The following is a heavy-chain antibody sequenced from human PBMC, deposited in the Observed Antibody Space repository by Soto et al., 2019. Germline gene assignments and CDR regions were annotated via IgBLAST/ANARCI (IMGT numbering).Heavy chain of an antibody. D-gene: IGHD1-1*01. CDR3: ARDLKLTWFDP. CDR2: INGGNANT. V-gene: IGHV1-3*01. J-gene: IGHJ5*02. CDR1: GYTFTNYA. Sequence: VASVKVSCKASGYTFTNYAMHWVRQAPGQRLEWMGWINGGNANTKYSQNFQGRVTITRDTSASTAYMELRSLRSEDTAVYYCARDLKLTWFDPWGQGTLVTV.